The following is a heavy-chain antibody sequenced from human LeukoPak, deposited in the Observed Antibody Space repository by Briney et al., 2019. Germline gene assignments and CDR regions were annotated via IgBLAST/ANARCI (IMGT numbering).Heavy chain of an antibody. D-gene: IGHD6-19*01. CDR1: GFTFSSYG. CDR3: ARDRGSGWYRDFDY. J-gene: IGHJ4*02. CDR2: IWYDGSNK. V-gene: IGHV3-33*01. Sequence: GGSLRLSCAASGFTFSSYGMHWVRQAPGKGLEWVAVIWYDGSNKYYADSVKGRFTISGDNSKNTLYLQMNSLRAEDTAVYYCARDRGSGWYRDFDYWGQGTLVTVSS.